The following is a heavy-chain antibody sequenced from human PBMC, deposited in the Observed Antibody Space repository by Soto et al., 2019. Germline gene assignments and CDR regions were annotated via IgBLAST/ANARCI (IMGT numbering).Heavy chain of an antibody. D-gene: IGHD4-17*01. Sequence: EVQLVESGGGLVKPGGSLRLSCAASGFTFSGYSMNWVRQAPGKGLEWVSSITSSSSYIYYADSVKGRFTISRDNAKNPLFLRMNSLRAEDTAQGCCARDNDSGDADCWGQGTLVSVSS. J-gene: IGHJ4*02. CDR1: GFTFSGYS. V-gene: IGHV3-21*01. CDR3: ARDNDSGDADC. CDR2: ITSSSSYI.